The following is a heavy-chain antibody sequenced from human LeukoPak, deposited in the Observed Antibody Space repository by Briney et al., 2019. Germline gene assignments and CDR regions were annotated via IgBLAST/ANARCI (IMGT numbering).Heavy chain of an antibody. CDR2: ISSSSSYI. CDR1: GFTFSSYS. Sequence: KPGGSLRLSCAASGFTFSSYSMNWVRQAPGKGLEWVSSISSSSSYIYYADSVKGRFTISRDNAKNSLYLQMNSLRAEDTAVYYCARDSMMTIFGVVIDFDCWGQGTLVTVSS. CDR3: ARDSMMTIFGVVIDFDC. D-gene: IGHD3-3*01. J-gene: IGHJ4*02. V-gene: IGHV3-21*01.